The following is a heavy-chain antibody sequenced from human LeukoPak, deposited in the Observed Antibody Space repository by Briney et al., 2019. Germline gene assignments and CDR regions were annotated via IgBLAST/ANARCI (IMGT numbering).Heavy chain of an antibody. V-gene: IGHV3-23*01. CDR1: GFTFSSYA. D-gene: IGHD3-22*01. Sequence: GGSLRLSCAASGFTFSSYAMSWVRQAPGKGLEWVSSISGSGNRTYYADSVKGRFTISRDNSKNTLYLQMNSLRGEDTAVYYCARDGPSRYYDSSGYPDYWGQGTLVTVSS. CDR2: ISGSGNRT. J-gene: IGHJ4*02. CDR3: ARDGPSRYYDSSGYPDY.